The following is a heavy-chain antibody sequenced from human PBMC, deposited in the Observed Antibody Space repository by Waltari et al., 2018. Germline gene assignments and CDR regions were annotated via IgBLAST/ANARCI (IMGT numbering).Heavy chain of an antibody. CDR2: RSYDGSNK. CDR3: AKDPSGTGADY. J-gene: IGHJ4*02. Sequence: QVQLVDSGGGVVQPGRSLRLSCAASGFTFSSYGMHWVRQAPGKGLAWGAVRSYDGSNKYYADSVKGRFTISRDNSKNTLYLQMNRRRAEDTAVYYCAKDPSGTGADYWGQGTLVTVSS. V-gene: IGHV3-30*18. D-gene: IGHD6-13*01. CDR1: GFTFSSYG.